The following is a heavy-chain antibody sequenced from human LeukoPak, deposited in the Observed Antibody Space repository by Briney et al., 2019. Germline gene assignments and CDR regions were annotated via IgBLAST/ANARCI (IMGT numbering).Heavy chain of an antibody. CDR2: IYYSGST. V-gene: IGHV4-39*07. D-gene: IGHD2-2*01. Sequence: SETLSLTCTVSGGSISSSSYYWGWIRQPPGKGLEWIGSIYYSGSTYYNPSLKSRVTISVDTSKNQFSLKLSSVTAADTAVYYCARAKGDCSSTSCYFALFDPWGQGTLVTVSS. J-gene: IGHJ5*02. CDR1: GGSISSSSYY. CDR3: ARAKGDCSSTSCYFALFDP.